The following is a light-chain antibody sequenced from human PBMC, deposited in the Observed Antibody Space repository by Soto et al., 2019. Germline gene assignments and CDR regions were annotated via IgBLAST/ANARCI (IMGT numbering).Light chain of an antibody. J-gene: IGKJ4*01. V-gene: IGKV1-17*01. CDR2: AAS. CDR1: QGIGND. CDR3: QQYNSYPLT. Sequence: DIQMTQSPSSLSASVGDRITITCRASQGIGNDLGWYQQKPGNAPKRLIFAASSLQSGVPSRFGGSQSGTEFTLTISSLQPEDFATYYCQQYNSYPLTFGGGTKVEVK.